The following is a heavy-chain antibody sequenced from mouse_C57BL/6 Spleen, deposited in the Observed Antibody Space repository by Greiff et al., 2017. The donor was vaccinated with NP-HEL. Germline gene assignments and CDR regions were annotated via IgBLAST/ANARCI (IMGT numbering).Heavy chain of an antibody. D-gene: IGHD2-1*01. CDR1: GYTFTSYW. CDR3: ARRDGNYPAWFAY. V-gene: IGHV1-55*01. CDR2: IYPGSGST. J-gene: IGHJ3*01. Sequence: QVQLKQPGAELVKPGASVKMSCKASGYTFTSYWITWVKQRPGQGLEWIGDIYPGSGSTNYNEKFKSKATLTVDTSSSTAYMQLSSLTSEDSAVYYCARRDGNYPAWFAYWGQGTLVTVSA.